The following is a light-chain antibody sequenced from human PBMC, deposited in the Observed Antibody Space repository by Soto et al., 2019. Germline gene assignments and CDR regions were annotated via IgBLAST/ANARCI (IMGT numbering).Light chain of an antibody. CDR3: QAWDSSTAV. V-gene: IGLV3-1*01. J-gene: IGLJ2*01. CDR2: EDT. CDR1: KLGRKY. Sequence: SYELTQSPSVSVSPGQTASITGSGDKLGRKYTSWYQQKSGQSPVLVIYEDTKRPSGIPERFSGSNSGNTATLTISGTQAVDEADYYCQAWDSSTAVFGGGTKVTVL.